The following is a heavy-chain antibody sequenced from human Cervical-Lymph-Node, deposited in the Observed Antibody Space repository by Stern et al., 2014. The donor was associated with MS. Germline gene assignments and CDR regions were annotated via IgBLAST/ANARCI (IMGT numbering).Heavy chain of an antibody. Sequence: VQLVESGAAVVLPWRSLRLSCAASGFTFSSSGLHRVRPAPGQWVEWVTVISYDGNHKYYAASVKGRFTISRDNSKNTLHLQMNSVTPDDTAIYYCARDYEDTSMLFDHWGQGTLVTVSS. V-gene: IGHV3-30*03. CDR3: ARDYEDTSMLFDH. CDR1: GFTFSSSG. D-gene: IGHD2-8*01. CDR2: ISYDGNHK. J-gene: IGHJ4*02.